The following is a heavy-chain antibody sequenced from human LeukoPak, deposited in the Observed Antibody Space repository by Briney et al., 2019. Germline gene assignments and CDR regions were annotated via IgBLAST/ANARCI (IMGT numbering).Heavy chain of an antibody. D-gene: IGHD4-17*01. Sequence: PGGSLRLSCAASGLTFSSHWMHWVRQAPGKGLEWVSAISGSGGSTYYADSVKDRFTISRDNSKNTLYLQMNSLRAEDTAVYYCAKDHGDFDYWGQGTLVTVSS. CDR2: ISGSGGST. V-gene: IGHV3-23*01. CDR3: AKDHGDFDY. CDR1: GLTFSSHW. J-gene: IGHJ4*02.